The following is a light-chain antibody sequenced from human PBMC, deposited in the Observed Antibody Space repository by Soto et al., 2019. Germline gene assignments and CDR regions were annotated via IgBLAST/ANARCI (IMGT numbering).Light chain of an antibody. CDR2: AAS. Sequence: GDSVTITCRASQDISTYLAWFQQRPGNPPKLLIYAASTLESGVPSRFSGGRSGTDFTLSISSLQPEDVATFYCQKYDRLPSTFGPGTKVDIK. V-gene: IGKV1-27*01. CDR1: QDISTY. J-gene: IGKJ3*01. CDR3: QKYDRLPST.